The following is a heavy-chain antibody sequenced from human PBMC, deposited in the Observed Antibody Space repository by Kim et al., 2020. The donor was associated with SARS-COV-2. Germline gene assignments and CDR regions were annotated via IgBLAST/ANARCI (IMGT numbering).Heavy chain of an antibody. Sequence: GESLKISCKGSGYTFTNNWITWVRQMPGTGLEWMGRIDPSDSSPIYSPSILGHVTFSADKSINTAYLQWSSLKASDTAMYYCVRGHGWVDYWGQGTLLTVSS. CDR3: VRGHGWVDY. V-gene: IGHV5-10-1*01. CDR1: GYTFTNNW. CDR2: IDPSDSSP. J-gene: IGHJ4*02.